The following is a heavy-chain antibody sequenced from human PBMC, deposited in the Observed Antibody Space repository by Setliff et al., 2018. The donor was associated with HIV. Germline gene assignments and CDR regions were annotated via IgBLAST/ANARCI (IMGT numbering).Heavy chain of an antibody. CDR1: GGSVSSSSYY. CDR3: STDSSGYYSFDY. D-gene: IGHD3-22*01. CDR2: FSYSGTT. J-gene: IGHJ4*02. Sequence: SETLSLTCTGSGGSVSSSSYYWGWLRQPPGKGLEWIASFSYSGTTYYSPSLKSRVTMSVDTSKNQFSLQLSSVTAADTAVYFCSTDSSGYYSFDYWGQGTLVTVSS. V-gene: IGHV4-39*02.